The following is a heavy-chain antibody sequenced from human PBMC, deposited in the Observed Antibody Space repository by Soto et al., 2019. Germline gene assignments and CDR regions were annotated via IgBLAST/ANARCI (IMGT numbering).Heavy chain of an antibody. D-gene: IGHD4-17*01. J-gene: IGHJ3*02. CDR3: ARGRKRITVTTSNDAFDI. Sequence: EVQLVESGGGLVQPGGSLRLSCAASGFTFSSYSMNWVRQAPGKGLEWVSCISSSSSTIYYADSVKGRFTISRDNAKNSLYLQMNSLRAEDTAVYYCARGRKRITVTTSNDAFDIWGQGTMVTVSS. CDR1: GFTFSSYS. CDR2: ISSSSSTI. V-gene: IGHV3-48*01.